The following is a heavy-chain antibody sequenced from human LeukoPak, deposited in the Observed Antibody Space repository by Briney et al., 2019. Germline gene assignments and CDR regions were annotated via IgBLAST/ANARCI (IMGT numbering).Heavy chain of an antibody. V-gene: IGHV3-21*01. CDR1: GFTFNTYS. CDR2: ISSSSSYI. CDR3: AKDGNWARFEN. Sequence: GGSLRLSCAASGFTFNTYSMNWVRQAPGKGLEWVSSISSSSSYIYYADSVKGRFTISRDNAKNSLYLQMNSLRAEDTAVYYCAKDGNWARFENWGQGTLVTVSS. D-gene: IGHD7-27*01. J-gene: IGHJ4*02.